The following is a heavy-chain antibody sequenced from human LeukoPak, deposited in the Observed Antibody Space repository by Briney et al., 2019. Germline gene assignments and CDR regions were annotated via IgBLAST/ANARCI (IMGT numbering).Heavy chain of an antibody. V-gene: IGHV1-69*05. CDR2: IIPIFGTA. CDR1: GGTFCSYA. D-gene: IGHD2-2*02. J-gene: IGHJ3*02. CDR3: ARVRCSSTSCYSRDAFDI. Sequence: SVKVSCKASGGTFCSYAISWVRQAPGQGLEWMGGIIPIFGTANYAQKFQGRVTITTDESTSTAYMELSSLRSEDTAVYYCARVRCSSTSCYSRDAFDIWGQGTMVTVSS.